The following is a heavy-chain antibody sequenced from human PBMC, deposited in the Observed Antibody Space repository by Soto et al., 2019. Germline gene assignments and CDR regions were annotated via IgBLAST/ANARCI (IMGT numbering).Heavy chain of an antibody. V-gene: IGHV6-1*01. Sequence: PSQTLSLTCAISGDTASTNSATWNWIRQSPSRGLEWLGRSYYRTKWYNDYGRSFQSRMTINTDTSKYQFSLQLNSVTPADTAVYFCARGPGVLITGNSLDVWVQGTTVTVSS. D-gene: IGHD3-3*01. J-gene: IGHJ6*02. CDR3: ARGPGVLITGNSLDV. CDR1: GDTASTNSAT. CDR2: SYYRTKWYN.